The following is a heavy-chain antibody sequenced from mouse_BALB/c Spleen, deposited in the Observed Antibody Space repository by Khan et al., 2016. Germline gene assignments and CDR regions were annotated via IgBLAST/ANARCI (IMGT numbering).Heavy chain of an antibody. V-gene: IGHV1S137*01. CDR1: GYTFTDYA. CDR3: ERDYRYDPYYFDY. J-gene: IGHJ2*01. D-gene: IGHD2-14*01. Sequence: QVRLQQSGAELVRPGVSVKISCKGSGYTFTDYAMHWVKQSHAKSLEWIGVISTYYGDASYNQKFKGKATMTVDKSSSTAYMELARLTSEDSAIYYCERDYRYDPYYFDYWGQGTTLTVSS. CDR2: ISTYYGDA.